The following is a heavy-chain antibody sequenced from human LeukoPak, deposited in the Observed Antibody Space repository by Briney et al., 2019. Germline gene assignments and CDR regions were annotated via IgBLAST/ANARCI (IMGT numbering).Heavy chain of an antibody. D-gene: IGHD2-15*01. J-gene: IGHJ3*02. CDR2: INHSVST. V-gene: IGHV4-34*01. CDR3: ASGSAGTSFYSFDI. CDR1: GGSFSGYY. Sequence: PSETLSLTCAVYGGSFSGYYWSCIRQPPGKGLAWIGEINHSVSTNSNPPLKSRVTTSAETSKNQFSLKLSSVTAADTAVYYCASGSAGTSFYSFDIWGQGTMVTVSS.